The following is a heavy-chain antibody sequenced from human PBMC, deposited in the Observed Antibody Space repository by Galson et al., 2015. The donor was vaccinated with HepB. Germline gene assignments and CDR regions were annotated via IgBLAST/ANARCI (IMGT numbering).Heavy chain of an antibody. CDR3: ARAPGTQQLVHYYYYGMDV. CDR2: IWYDGSNK. V-gene: IGHV3-33*01. Sequence: SLRLSCAASGFTFSSYGMHWVRQAPGKGLEWVAVIWYDGSNKYYADSVKGRFTISRDNSKNTLYLQMNSLRAEDTAVYYCARAPGTQQLVHYYYYGMDVWGQGTTVTVSS. D-gene: IGHD6-13*01. J-gene: IGHJ6*02. CDR1: GFTFSSYG.